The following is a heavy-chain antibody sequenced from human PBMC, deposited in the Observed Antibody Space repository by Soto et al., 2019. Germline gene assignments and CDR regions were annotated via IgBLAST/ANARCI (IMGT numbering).Heavy chain of an antibody. CDR2: ISAYNGNT. CDR1: GYTFTTYS. D-gene: IGHD6-13*01. Sequence: QVQLVQSGTEVKKPGASVKVSCKASGYTFTTYSIAWVRQAPGQGLEWMGWISAYNGNTNYAQKFQGRVTMTTDTSTTTAYMELRSLRSDDTAVYFCAREAFGVHSSWFAPWGQGTLVTVSS. V-gene: IGHV1-18*04. CDR3: AREAFGVHSSWFAP. J-gene: IGHJ5*02.